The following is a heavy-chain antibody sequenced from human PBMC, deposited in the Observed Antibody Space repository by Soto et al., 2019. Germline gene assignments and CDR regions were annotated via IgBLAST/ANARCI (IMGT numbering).Heavy chain of an antibody. D-gene: IGHD3-3*01. V-gene: IGHV1-2*02. CDR1: GYTFTGYY. CDR3: ARGNVLRFLEWLFRGFDP. J-gene: IGHJ5*02. Sequence: RASVKVSCKASGYTFTGYYMHWVRQAPGQGLEWMGWINPNSGGTNYAQKFQGRVTMTRDTSISTAYMELSRLRSDDTAVYYCARGNVLRFLEWLFRGFDPWGQGTLVTVSS. CDR2: INPNSGGT.